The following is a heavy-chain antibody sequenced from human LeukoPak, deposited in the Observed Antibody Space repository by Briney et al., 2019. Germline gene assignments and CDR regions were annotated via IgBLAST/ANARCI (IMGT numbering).Heavy chain of an antibody. CDR2: ISSSGSTI. D-gene: IGHD2-8*02. CDR1: GFTFSSYE. V-gene: IGHV3-48*03. Sequence: GWSLRLSCVSSGFTFSSYEMNWVRQAAGKGLEWVSYISSSGSTIYYAASLKGRFTISRDNAKNTLYLQMNSLRAEDTAVYYCARDNEFCTGGTCRLDYWGQGALVTVSS. CDR3: ARDNEFCTGGTCRLDY. J-gene: IGHJ4*02.